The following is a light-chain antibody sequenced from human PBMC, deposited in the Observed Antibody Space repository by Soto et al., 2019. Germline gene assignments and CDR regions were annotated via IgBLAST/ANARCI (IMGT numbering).Light chain of an antibody. CDR2: VNS. V-gene: IGLV1-40*01. CDR3: QSYDSSLSAVV. J-gene: IGLJ2*01. Sequence: QSVLTQPPSVSGAPGQRVTISCTGSSSNIGAGYDVYWYQQLPGTAPTLLIYVNSNRPSGVPDRFSGSKSGTSASLAITGLQAEDEADYYCQSYDSSLSAVVFGGGTKLTVL. CDR1: SSNIGAGYD.